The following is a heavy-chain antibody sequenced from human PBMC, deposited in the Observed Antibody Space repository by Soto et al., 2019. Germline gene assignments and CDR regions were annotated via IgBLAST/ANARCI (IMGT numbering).Heavy chain of an antibody. CDR3: AKEQTTGAHYAPDY. CDR2: ITGSSDYT. V-gene: IGHV3-23*01. J-gene: IGHJ4*02. CDR1: GFIFSSYS. D-gene: IGHD2-8*02. Sequence: GGSLRLSCEASGFIFSSYSMNWVRQAPGKGLQWVSSITGSSDYTSYIASVKGRFTISRDDSKNTLYLQMNSLRAEDTAVYFCAKEQTTGAHYAPDYWSQGTLVTVSS.